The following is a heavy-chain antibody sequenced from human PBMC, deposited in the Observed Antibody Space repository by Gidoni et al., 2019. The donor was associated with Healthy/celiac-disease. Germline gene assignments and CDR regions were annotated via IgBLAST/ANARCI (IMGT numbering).Heavy chain of an antibody. CDR1: GFTFSNAW. V-gene: IGHV3-15*01. Sequence: EVQLVESGGGLVKPGGSLRLSCAASGFTFSNAWMSWVRQAPGKGLEWVGRIKSKTDGGTTDYAAPVKGRFTISRDDSKNTLYLQMNSLKTEDTAVYYCTTDLDSSGYILDRFDYWGQGTLVTVSS. J-gene: IGHJ4*02. CDR2: IKSKTDGGTT. D-gene: IGHD3-22*01. CDR3: TTDLDSSGYILDRFDY.